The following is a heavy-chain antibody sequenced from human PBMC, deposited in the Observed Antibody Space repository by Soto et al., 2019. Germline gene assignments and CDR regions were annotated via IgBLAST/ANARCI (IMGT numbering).Heavy chain of an antibody. CDR1: GFTFSSYG. Sequence: GGSLRLSCAASGFTFSSYGMHWVRQAPGKGLEWVAVIWYDGSNKYYADSVKGRFTISRDNSKNTLYLQMNSLRAEDTAVYYCARDPNYYDSSGYTYYYGMDVWGQGTTVTVSS. J-gene: IGHJ6*02. V-gene: IGHV3-33*01. CDR2: IWYDGSNK. CDR3: ARDPNYYDSSGYTYYYGMDV. D-gene: IGHD3-22*01.